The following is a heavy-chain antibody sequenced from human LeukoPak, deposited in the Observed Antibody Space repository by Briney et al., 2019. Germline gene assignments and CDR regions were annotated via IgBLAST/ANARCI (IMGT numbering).Heavy chain of an antibody. J-gene: IGHJ4*02. CDR2: IIPIFGTA. D-gene: IGHD6-13*01. CDR3: ARRAIRSGYSSSWLYYFDY. Sequence: SVKVSCKASGGTFSSYAISWVRQAPGQGLEWMGGIIPIFGTANYAQKFQGRVTITADESTSTAYMELSSLRSEDTAVYYCARRAIRSGYSSSWLYYFDYWGQGTLVTVSS. CDR1: GGTFSSYA. V-gene: IGHV1-69*13.